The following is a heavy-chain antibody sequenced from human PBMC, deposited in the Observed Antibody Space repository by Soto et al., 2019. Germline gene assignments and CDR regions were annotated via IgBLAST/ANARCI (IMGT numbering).Heavy chain of an antibody. CDR2: IYSGGST. D-gene: IGHD4-4*01. V-gene: IGHV3-66*01. J-gene: IGHJ6*03. CDR1: GITVSSKY. Sequence: GASLRHSSAASGITVSSKYMSWVRQAPGKGLEWVSVIYSGGSTYYADSVKGRFTISRDNSKNTLYLQMNSLRAEDTAVYYCARAIHDYRDYYYYYYMDVWGKGT. CDR3: ARAIHDYRDYYYYYYMDV.